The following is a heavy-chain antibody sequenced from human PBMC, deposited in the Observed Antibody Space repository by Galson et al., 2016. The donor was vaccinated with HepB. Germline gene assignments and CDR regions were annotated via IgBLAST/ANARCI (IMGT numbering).Heavy chain of an antibody. CDR2: IIPLFVKP. J-gene: IGHJ6*02. D-gene: IGHD6-13*01. CDR3: ASDTAAGSTSGFLYYYYGLDV. CDR1: GDTFNNYA. Sequence: SVKVSCKASGDTFNNYAINWVRQAPGQGLEWMGAIIPLFVKPNYAQKFQDRVTITADESTSTAYMELSLLRSDDTAVYYCASDTAAGSTSGFLYYYYGLDVWGQGTTVIVSS. V-gene: IGHV1-69*13.